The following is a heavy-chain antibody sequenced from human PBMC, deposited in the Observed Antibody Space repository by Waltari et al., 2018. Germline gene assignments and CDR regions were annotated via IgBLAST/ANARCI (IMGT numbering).Heavy chain of an antibody. Sequence: EVQLVESGGGLVQPGGSLRLSCAASGFTFSTHGRGRVRQAPGKGLEWVSAISGGSDNTHYADSVKGRFTISRDNSKNTLYLQMNSLRADDTAVYYCAECRGVRGVIPFDYWGQGTLVTVSS. V-gene: IGHV3-23*04. CDR1: GFTFSTHG. CDR2: ISGGSDNT. J-gene: IGHJ4*02. CDR3: AECRGVRGVIPFDY. D-gene: IGHD3-10*01.